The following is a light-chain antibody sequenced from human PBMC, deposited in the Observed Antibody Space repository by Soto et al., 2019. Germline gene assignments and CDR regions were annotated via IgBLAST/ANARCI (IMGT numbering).Light chain of an antibody. Sequence: EIVLTQSPATLYLSPRESATLSCGASQSVPYSYVAWYQHKPGLAPRLLIHDATTRATGTPNRFSGSGSGTDFTLAISRLEPEDFAVYYCQQYGSSITFGQGTRLEIK. V-gene: IGKV3D-20*01. J-gene: IGKJ5*01. CDR1: QSVPYSY. CDR2: DAT. CDR3: QQYGSSIT.